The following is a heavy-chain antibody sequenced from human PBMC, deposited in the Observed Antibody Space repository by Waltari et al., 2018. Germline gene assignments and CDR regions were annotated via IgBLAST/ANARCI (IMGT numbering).Heavy chain of an antibody. D-gene: IGHD4-17*01. V-gene: IGHV4-38-2*01. CDR2: VYHFGSS. J-gene: IGHJ4*02. CDR3: ARHESAHYGGFDS. CDR1: GDSITSASY. Sequence: QVQLQESGPGLVKPSETLSLTCAVSGDSITSASYWGWIRQPPGKGLEWIGYVYHFGSSSYNPSLKRRVTMSVDTSKRQFSLNRSSVTAADTAVYYCARHESAHYGGFDSWGRGTLVTVSA.